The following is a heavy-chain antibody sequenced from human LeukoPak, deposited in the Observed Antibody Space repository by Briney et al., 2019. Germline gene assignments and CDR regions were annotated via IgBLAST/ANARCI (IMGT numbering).Heavy chain of an antibody. Sequence: PSETLSLTCTVSGGSINSSSYYWGWIRQPPGKGLEWIGSIYYSGSTYYNPSLKSRVTISVDTSKNQFSLKLSSVTAADTAVYYCARRDSGYDSVDYWGQGTLVTVSS. CDR3: ARRDSGYDSVDY. CDR2: IYYSGST. J-gene: IGHJ4*02. D-gene: IGHD5-12*01. V-gene: IGHV4-39*01. CDR1: GGSINSSSYY.